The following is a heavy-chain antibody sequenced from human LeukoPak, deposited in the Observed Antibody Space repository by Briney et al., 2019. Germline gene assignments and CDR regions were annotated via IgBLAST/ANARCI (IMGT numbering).Heavy chain of an antibody. CDR3: ARRQKVPAALFDY. CDR2: IYYSGST. V-gene: IGHV4-39*01. J-gene: IGHJ4*02. D-gene: IGHD2-2*01. Sequence: SETLSLTCTVSGGSISSSSYYWGWIRQPPGKGLEWIGSIYYSGSTYYNPSLKSRVTISVDTSKNQFSLKLSSVTAADTAVYYCARRQKVPAALFDYWGQGTLVTVSS. CDR1: GGSISSSSYY.